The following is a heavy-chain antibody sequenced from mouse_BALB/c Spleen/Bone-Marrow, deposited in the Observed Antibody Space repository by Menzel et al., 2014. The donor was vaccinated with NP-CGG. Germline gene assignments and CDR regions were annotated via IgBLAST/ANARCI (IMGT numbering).Heavy chain of an antibody. CDR3: ARDMCDGLRWYFDV. D-gene: IGHD2-3*01. CDR1: GFTFTDYH. J-gene: IGHJ1*01. Sequence: EVQLQQSGGGLVQPGGSLRLSCATSGFTFTDYHMSWVRQPPGKALEWLGFIRNKANGYTTDYSASVKGRFTISRDNSQSILYLQMNTLRAEDSATYYCARDMCDGLRWYFDVWGAGTTVTVSS. V-gene: IGHV7-3*02. CDR2: IRNKANGYTT.